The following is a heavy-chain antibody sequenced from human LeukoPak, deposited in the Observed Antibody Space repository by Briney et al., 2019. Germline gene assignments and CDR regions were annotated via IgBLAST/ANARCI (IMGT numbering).Heavy chain of an antibody. CDR1: GYTFTSYG. J-gene: IGHJ3*02. CDR3: ARDLYCSGGSCYLFALKGDAFDS. V-gene: IGHV1-18*01. Sequence: ASVKVSCKASGYTFTSYGISWVRQAPGQGLEWMGWISAYNGNTNYAQKVQGRVTMTTDTSTSTAYMELRSLRSDDTAVYYCARDLYCSGGSCYLFALKGDAFDSWGQGTMVTVSS. D-gene: IGHD2-15*01. CDR2: ISAYNGNT.